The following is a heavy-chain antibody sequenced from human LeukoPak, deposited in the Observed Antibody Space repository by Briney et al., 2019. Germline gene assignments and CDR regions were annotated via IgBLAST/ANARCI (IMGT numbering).Heavy chain of an antibody. CDR2: ISTSGSIT. Sequence: GGSLRLSCAASEFFFSDYYMSWIRQAPGKGLEWVSYISTSGSITYYADSVKGRFTISRDNAKNSVYLQMDSLRVEDTARYYCARDFIPAATFHSWGQGTRVTVSS. D-gene: IGHD6-25*01. CDR1: EFFFSDYY. J-gene: IGHJ4*02. V-gene: IGHV3-11*04. CDR3: ARDFIPAATFHS.